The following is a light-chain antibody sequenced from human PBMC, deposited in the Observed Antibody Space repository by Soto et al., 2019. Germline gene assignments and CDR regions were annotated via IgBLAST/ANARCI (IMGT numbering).Light chain of an antibody. CDR3: CSYAGRGTFSYV. CDR1: SSDVGSYSL. V-gene: IGLV2-23*02. J-gene: IGLJ1*01. CDR2: EVF. Sequence: QSVLTQPASVSGSPGQSITISCTGTSSDVGSYSLVSWYQQHPGKAPKVMIYEVFKRPSGVSDRFSGSKSGNTASLTISGLQDEDEADYYCCSYAGRGTFSYVFGTGTKVTVL.